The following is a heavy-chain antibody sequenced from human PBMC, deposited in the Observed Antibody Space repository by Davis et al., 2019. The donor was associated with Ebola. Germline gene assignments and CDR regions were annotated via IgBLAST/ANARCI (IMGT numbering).Heavy chain of an antibody. D-gene: IGHD3-9*01. Sequence: GESLKISCAASGFTLMNHGVSWVRQAPGKGLEWVSHISTGGGPTYGDSVRGRFTISRDISNSTLYLQMNSLRVEDTAVYYCTTRLVNHFDHWGQGTLVTVSS. CDR1: GFTLMNHG. V-gene: IGHV3-23*01. J-gene: IGHJ4*02. CDR3: TTRLVNHFDH. CDR2: ISTGGGPT.